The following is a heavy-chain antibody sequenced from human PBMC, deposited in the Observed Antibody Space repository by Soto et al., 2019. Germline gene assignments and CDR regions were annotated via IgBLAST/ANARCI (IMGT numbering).Heavy chain of an antibody. J-gene: IGHJ4*02. CDR3: ARESEDLTSNFDY. V-gene: IGHV3-21*06. CDR1: GFTFTRYS. CDR2: IRSTTNYI. Sequence: GGSLRLSCAASGFTFTRYSMNWVRQAPGKGLEWVSSIRSTTNYIYYGDSMKGRFTISRDNAKNSLYLEMNSLRAEDTAVYYCARESEDLTSNFDYWGQGTLVTVSS.